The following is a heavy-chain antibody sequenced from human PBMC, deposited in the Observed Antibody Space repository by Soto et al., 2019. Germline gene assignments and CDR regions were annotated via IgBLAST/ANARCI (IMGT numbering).Heavy chain of an antibody. J-gene: IGHJ4*02. Sequence: QVQLQESGPGLVKPSQTLSLTCTVSGGSISSGGYYWSWIRQHPGKGLEWIGFIYYSGTTYYNPSLKSRITISIDTSKNQFSLKLSSVTAADTAVYYCATVGYDSRDFAYWGQGTLVTVSS. D-gene: IGHD3-22*01. V-gene: IGHV4-31*03. CDR1: GGSISSGGYY. CDR2: IYYSGTT. CDR3: ATVGYDSRDFAY.